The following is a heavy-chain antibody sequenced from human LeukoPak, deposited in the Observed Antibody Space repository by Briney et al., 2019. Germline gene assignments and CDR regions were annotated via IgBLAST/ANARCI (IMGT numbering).Heavy chain of an antibody. J-gene: IGHJ5*02. V-gene: IGHV3-21*06. CDR1: GFTFKDYT. D-gene: IGHD4-17*01. CDR2: VSFGSSYI. Sequence: GGSLRLSCAASGFTFKDYTMNWVRQSPGKGLQWVSYVSFGSSYISYADSLKGRFTISRDDAKSSVYLEMTSLRTDDTAVYYCARAPTEYAVTDGFDTWGPGTLVTVSS. CDR3: ARAPTEYAVTDGFDT.